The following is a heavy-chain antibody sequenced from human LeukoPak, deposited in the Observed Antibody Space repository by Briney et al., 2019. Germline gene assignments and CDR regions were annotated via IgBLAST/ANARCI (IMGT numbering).Heavy chain of an antibody. CDR3: ASVYSAKDLAQLDY. CDR2: INPNSGAT. Sequence: ASVKVSCKASGYTFTDYYIHWMRQAPGQGLEWMGWINPNSGATNYAQKSQGRVTMTRVTSIRTAYMELTILRSDDTAVYYCASVYSAKDLAQLDYWGQGTLVTVSS. J-gene: IGHJ4*02. D-gene: IGHD4-11*01. V-gene: IGHV1-2*02. CDR1: GYTFTDYY.